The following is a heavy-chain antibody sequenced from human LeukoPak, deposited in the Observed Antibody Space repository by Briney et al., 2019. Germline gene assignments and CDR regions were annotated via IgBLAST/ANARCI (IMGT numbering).Heavy chain of an antibody. CDR1: GGSISTYY. D-gene: IGHD6-19*01. J-gene: IGHJ4*02. CDR2: FDHRGNT. V-gene: IGHV4-59*08. CDR3: ARHGSSASSGWYRLDY. Sequence: SETLSLTCTVSGGSISTYYWSWIRQPPGKRLEWIGYFDHRGNTNYNPSLKSRVTISEDTSKNEFSLKLSSVTASDTAVYYCARHGSSASSGWYRLDYWGQGTLVTVSS.